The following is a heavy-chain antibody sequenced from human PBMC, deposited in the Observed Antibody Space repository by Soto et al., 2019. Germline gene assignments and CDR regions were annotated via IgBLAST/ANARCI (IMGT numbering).Heavy chain of an antibody. V-gene: IGHV4-59*13. D-gene: IGHD5-12*01. Sequence: SETLSLTCTVSGASISSSYWSWIRQSPQRGLERIAYGYQTGATNYNDSLTRRVTISLDTSKGQFSLNLTSLTTADTAVYFCARGGNRYSNVASGVGCCDYWGQGSLVSVSS. CDR2: GYQTGAT. CDR3: ARGGNRYSNVASGVGCCDY. J-gene: IGHJ4*02. CDR1: GASISSSY.